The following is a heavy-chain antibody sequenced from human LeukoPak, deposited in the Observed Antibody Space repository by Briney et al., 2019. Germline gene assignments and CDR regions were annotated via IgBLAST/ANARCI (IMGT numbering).Heavy chain of an antibody. J-gene: IGHJ4*02. CDR3: ARGGYGEYYYDSSGYYLFDY. CDR2: IYYSGST. Sequence: KPSETLSLTCTVSGGSVSSGSYYWSWIRQPPGKGLEWSGYIYYSGSTNYNPSLKSRVTISVDTSKNQFSLKLSSVTAADTAVYYCARGGYGEYYYDSSGYYLFDYWGQGTLVTVSS. D-gene: IGHD3-22*01. CDR1: GGSVSSGSYY. V-gene: IGHV4-61*01.